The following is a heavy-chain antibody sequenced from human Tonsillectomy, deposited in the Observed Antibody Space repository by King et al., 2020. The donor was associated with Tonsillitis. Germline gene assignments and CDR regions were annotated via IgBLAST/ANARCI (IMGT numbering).Heavy chain of an antibody. CDR3: ATSPPASYQLDY. CDR2: MNPNNGNT. D-gene: IGHD1-26*01. J-gene: IGHJ4*02. V-gene: IGHV1-8*02. CDR1: GYTFTSYD. Sequence: VQLVQSGAEVKKPGASVKVSCKASGYTFTSYDINWVRQATGQGLEWMGWMNPNNGNTGYAQKFQGRVTMTRNTSISTAYMELSSLRSEDTAVYYCATSPPASYQLDYWGQGTLVTVSS.